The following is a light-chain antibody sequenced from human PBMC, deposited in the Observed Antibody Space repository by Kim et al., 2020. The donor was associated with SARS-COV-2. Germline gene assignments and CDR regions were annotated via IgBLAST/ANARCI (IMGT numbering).Light chain of an antibody. V-gene: IGKV3-15*01. J-gene: IGKJ1*01. CDR1: QSVSSN. CDR3: QQYNNWPRWT. CDR2: GAS. Sequence: ETVMTQSPATLSVSPGERATLSCRASQSVSSNLAWYQQKPGQSPSLLIYGASTRATGVPARFSGSGSGTEFTLTISSLQSEDFAVYYWQQYNNWPRWTFGQGTKVDIK.